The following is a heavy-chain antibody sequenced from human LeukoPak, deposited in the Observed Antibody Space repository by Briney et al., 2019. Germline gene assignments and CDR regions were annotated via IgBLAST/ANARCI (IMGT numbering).Heavy chain of an antibody. D-gene: IGHD7-27*01. J-gene: IGHJ2*01. Sequence: PGGSLRLSCAASGFTVSSNYMSWVRQAPGKGLEWVSVIYSGGSTYYADSVKGRFTISRDNSKNTLYLQMNSLRAEDTAVYYCARDPNWGSDWYFDLWGRGTLVTVSS. CDR3: ARDPNWGSDWYFDL. CDR2: IYSGGST. V-gene: IGHV3-53*01. CDR1: GFTVSSNY.